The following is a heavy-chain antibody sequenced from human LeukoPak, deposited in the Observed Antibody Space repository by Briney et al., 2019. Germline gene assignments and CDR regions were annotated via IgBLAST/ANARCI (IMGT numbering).Heavy chain of an antibody. CDR2: ISSSSSYI. Sequence: PGGSLRLSCAASGFTFSSYSMNWVRQAPGKGLEWVSSISSSSSYIYYADSVKGRFTISRDNAKNSLYLQMNSLRAEDTAVYYCASEPRRVPAAIEPWGQGTLATVSS. J-gene: IGHJ5*02. D-gene: IGHD2-2*01. CDR3: ASEPRRVPAAIEP. CDR1: GFTFSSYS. V-gene: IGHV3-21*01.